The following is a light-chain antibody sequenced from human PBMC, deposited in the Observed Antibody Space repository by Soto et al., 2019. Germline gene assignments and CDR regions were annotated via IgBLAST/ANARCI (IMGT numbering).Light chain of an antibody. CDR2: GAS. Sequence: EIVMTQSPATLSVSPGERATLSCRASQSVSSNLAWYQQKPGQAPNLLIYGASTRATGIPARFSGSGSGTEFTLTISSLQSEDFAVYYCQQYKNWPPLTFGGGTKVEI. CDR3: QQYKNWPPLT. CDR1: QSVSSN. V-gene: IGKV3-15*01. J-gene: IGKJ4*01.